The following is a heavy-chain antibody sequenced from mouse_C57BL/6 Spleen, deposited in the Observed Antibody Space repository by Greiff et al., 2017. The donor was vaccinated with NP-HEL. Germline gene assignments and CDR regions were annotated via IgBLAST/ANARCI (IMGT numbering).Heavy chain of an antibody. J-gene: IGHJ3*01. CDR1: GYTFTEYT. CDR3: ARHEMDSYGNYKSWFAY. V-gene: IGHV1-62-2*01. D-gene: IGHD2-1*01. CDR2: FYPGSGSI. Sequence: QVQLQQSGAELVKPGASVKLSCKASGYTFTEYTIHWVKQRSGQGLEWIGWFYPGSGSIKYNEKFKDKATLTADKSSSTVYMELSRLTSEDSAVYFCARHEMDSYGNYKSWFAYWGQGTLVTGSA.